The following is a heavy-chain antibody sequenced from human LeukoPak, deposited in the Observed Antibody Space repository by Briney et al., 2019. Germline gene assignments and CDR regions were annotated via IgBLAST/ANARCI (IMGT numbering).Heavy chain of an antibody. D-gene: IGHD6-13*01. CDR2: ISSSGSTI. V-gene: IGHV3-11*01. CDR1: GVTFSDYY. CDR3: ARDREGIAGWFDP. J-gene: IGHJ5*02. Sequence: GGSLRLSCAASGVTFSDYYMSWIRQAPGKGLEWVSYISSSGSTIYYADSVKGRFTISRDNAKTSLYLQMNSLRAEDTAVYYCARDREGIAGWFDPWGQGTLVTVSS.